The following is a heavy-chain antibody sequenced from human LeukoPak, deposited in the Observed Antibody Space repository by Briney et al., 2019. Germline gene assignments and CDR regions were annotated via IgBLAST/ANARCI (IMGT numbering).Heavy chain of an antibody. CDR3: ARTALDGDYYFDY. CDR1: GGSISSGDYY. J-gene: IGHJ4*02. D-gene: IGHD4-17*01. Sequence: SSETLSLTCTVSGGSISSGDYYWSWIRQPPGKGLEWIGYIYYSGSTYYNPSLKSRVTISVDTSKNQFSLKLSSVTAADTAVYYCARTALDGDYYFDYWGQGTLVTVSS. CDR2: IYYSGST. V-gene: IGHV4-30-4*01.